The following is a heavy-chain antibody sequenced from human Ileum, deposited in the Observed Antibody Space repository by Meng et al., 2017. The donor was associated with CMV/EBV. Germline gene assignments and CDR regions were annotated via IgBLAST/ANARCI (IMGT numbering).Heavy chain of an antibody. Sequence: SETLSSTGNVPGFSLTSGYYWDWIRQAPGKGLEWIGYVFHSGATYYNPSLKSRFTKSVDTSRNQFALKVTSVAAADTAMYYCARSRSSSQYIDYWGQGTLVTVSS. V-gene: IGHV4-38-2*02. CDR3: ARSRSSSQYIDY. J-gene: IGHJ4*02. CDR2: VFHSGAT. D-gene: IGHD6-13*01. CDR1: GFSLTSGYY.